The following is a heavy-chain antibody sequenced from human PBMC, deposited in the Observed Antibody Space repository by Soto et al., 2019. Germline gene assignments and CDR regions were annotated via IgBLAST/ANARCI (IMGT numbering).Heavy chain of an antibody. CDR1: GYTFTSYG. Sequence: ASVKVSCKASGYTFTSYGISWVRQAPGQGLEWMGWISAYNGNTNYAQKLQGRVTMTTDTSTSTAYMELRSLRSDDKAVYYCARADFWSGYLRTWFDPWGQGTLVTLSS. CDR2: ISAYNGNT. V-gene: IGHV1-18*04. J-gene: IGHJ5*02. D-gene: IGHD3-3*01. CDR3: ARADFWSGYLRTWFDP.